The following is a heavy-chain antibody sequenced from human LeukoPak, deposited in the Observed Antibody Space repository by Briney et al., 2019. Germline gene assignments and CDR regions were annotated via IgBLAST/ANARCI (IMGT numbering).Heavy chain of an antibody. D-gene: IGHD3-22*01. J-gene: IGHJ4*02. Sequence: GGSLRLSCAVSGFPFSRFYMSWIRQAPGKGLEWISYIGLSGYPLDYADSVRGRFTISRDNAKNSLYLEMNSLRAEDTAVYYCARKDFSSGSFSYWGQGTLLTVSS. V-gene: IGHV3-11*04. CDR2: IGLSGYPL. CDR1: GFPFSRFY. CDR3: ARKDFSSGSFSY.